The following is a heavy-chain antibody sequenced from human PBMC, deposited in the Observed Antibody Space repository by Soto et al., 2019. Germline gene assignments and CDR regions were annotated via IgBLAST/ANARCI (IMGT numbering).Heavy chain of an antibody. Sequence: EVQLVESGGGLVQPGGSLRLSCVASGFSFSNSWMSWVRQTPGRGLEWVAGRNPDGSTKAYVDAVEGRGTISSDNAKNSLYLQMDGLRVEDAAVYYCARDPYYGAIDYWGQGTLVTVSS. D-gene: IGHD3-10*01. CDR3: ARDPYYGAIDY. J-gene: IGHJ4*02. CDR1: GFSFSNSW. V-gene: IGHV3-7*01. CDR2: RNPDGSTK.